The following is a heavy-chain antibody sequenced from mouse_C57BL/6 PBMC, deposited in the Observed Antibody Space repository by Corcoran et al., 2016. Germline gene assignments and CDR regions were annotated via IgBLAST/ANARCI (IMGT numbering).Heavy chain of an antibody. CDR1: GYTFTTYG. D-gene: IGHD2-3*01. Sequence: QIQLVQSGPELKKPGETVKISCKASGYTFTTYGMSWEKQAPGKGLKWMGWINTYSGVPTYADDFKGRFAFSLETSASTAYLQINNLKNEDTATYFCARDFLSRDGYAMDYWGQGTSVTVSS. CDR2: INTYSGVP. J-gene: IGHJ4*01. CDR3: ARDFLSRDGYAMDY. V-gene: IGHV9-3*01.